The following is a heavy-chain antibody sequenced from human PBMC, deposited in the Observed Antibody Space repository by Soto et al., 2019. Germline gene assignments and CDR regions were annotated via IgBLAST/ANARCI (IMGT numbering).Heavy chain of an antibody. D-gene: IGHD3-9*01. CDR1: GFTFSSYA. CDR2: ISYDGSNK. J-gene: IGHJ6*02. Sequence: GGSLRLSCTASGFTFSSYAWHCVRRAPGMGLEWVAVISYDGSNKYYADSVKGRFTISRDNSKNTLYLQMNSLRAEDTAVYYCARDRGRYSYYYYGVDVWGQGTTVTVSS. CDR3: ARDRGRYSYYYYGVDV. V-gene: IGHV3-30-3*01.